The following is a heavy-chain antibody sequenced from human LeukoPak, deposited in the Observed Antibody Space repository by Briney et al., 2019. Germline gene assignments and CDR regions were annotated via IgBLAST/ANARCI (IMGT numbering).Heavy chain of an antibody. CDR3: ARASSSWVKRRYYYGLDV. J-gene: IGHJ6*02. Sequence: GRSLRLSCAASGFTFDDYAMHWVRQAPGKGLEWVSSISSSSTYIYYADSVKGRFTISRDNAKNSLFLQMNSLRAEDTAVYYCARASSSWVKRRYYYGLDVWGQGTTVTVSS. D-gene: IGHD6-13*01. V-gene: IGHV3-21*01. CDR1: GFTFDDYA. CDR2: ISSSSTYI.